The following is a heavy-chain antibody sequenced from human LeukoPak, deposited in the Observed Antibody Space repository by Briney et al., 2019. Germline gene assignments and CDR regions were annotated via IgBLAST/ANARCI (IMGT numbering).Heavy chain of an antibody. V-gene: IGHV4-34*01. CDR1: GGSFSGYY. CDR2: INHSGST. J-gene: IGHJ6*03. D-gene: IGHD3-16*01. Sequence: SETLSLTCAVYGGSFSGYYWSWIRQPPGKGLEWIGEINHSGSTNYNPSLKSRVTISVDTSRNQFSLKLSSVTAADTAVYYCARGGGIYYYYYMDVWGKGTTVTVSS. CDR3: ARGGGIYYYYYMDV.